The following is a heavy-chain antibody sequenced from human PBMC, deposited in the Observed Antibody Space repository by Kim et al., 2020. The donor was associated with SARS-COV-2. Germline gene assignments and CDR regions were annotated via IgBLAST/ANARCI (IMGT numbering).Heavy chain of an antibody. V-gene: IGHV3-74*01. CDR3: ASGPGVAAMGNYYMDV. CDR1: GFTFISYW. J-gene: IGHJ6*03. D-gene: IGHD2-8*01. Sequence: GGSLRLSCVGSGFTFISYWMNWVRQAPGKGLMWVARMNTDGTNIDYAESVRGRFSISRDIAKDTVYLQMNSLTVDDTAVYYCASGPGVAAMGNYYMDVWGKGTTVTVSS. CDR2: MNTDGTNI.